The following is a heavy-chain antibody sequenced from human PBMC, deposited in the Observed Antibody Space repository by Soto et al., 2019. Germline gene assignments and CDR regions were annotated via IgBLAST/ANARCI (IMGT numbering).Heavy chain of an antibody. J-gene: IGHJ3*02. Sequence: SETLSLTCTVSGGSISSYYWSWIRQPPGKGLEWIGYIYYSGSTNYNPSLKSRVTISVDTSKNQFSLKLSSVTAADTAVYYCARGKRTGDADAFDIWGPGTMVTVSS. D-gene: IGHD7-27*01. CDR1: GGSISSYY. CDR3: ARGKRTGDADAFDI. V-gene: IGHV4-59*01. CDR2: IYYSGST.